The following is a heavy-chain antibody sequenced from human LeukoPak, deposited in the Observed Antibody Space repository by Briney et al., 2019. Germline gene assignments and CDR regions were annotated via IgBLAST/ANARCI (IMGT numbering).Heavy chain of an antibody. CDR2: ISWNSGSI. D-gene: IGHD3-22*01. J-gene: IGHJ4*02. CDR3: ARDRRYYDSSGSLGY. CDR1: GFIFNNYA. Sequence: PGGSLRLSCAGSGFIFNNYAMHWVRQPPGKGLEWVSGISWNSGSIDYADSVKGRFTISRDNAKNSLYLQMNSLRAEDTAVYYCARDRRYYDSSGSLGYWGQGTLVTVSS. V-gene: IGHV3-9*01.